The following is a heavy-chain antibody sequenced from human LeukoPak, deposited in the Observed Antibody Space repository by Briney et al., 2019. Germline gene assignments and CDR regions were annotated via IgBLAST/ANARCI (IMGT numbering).Heavy chain of an antibody. D-gene: IGHD6-19*01. CDR2: ISYDGSNK. J-gene: IGHJ5*02. Sequence: PGRSLRLSCAASGFSFSSYAMHRVRQAPGKGLEWVAVISYDGSNKYYTDSVKGRVTISRDHSKNTLNLQMNSLRAEDTALYYCARESLSGWYDQWGQGTLVTVSS. CDR3: ARESLSGWYDQ. CDR1: GFSFSSYA. V-gene: IGHV3-30-3*01.